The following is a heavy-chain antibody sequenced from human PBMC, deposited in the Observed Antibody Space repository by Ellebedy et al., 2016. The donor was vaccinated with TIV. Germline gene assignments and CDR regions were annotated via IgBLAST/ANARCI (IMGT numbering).Heavy chain of an antibody. J-gene: IGHJ4*02. D-gene: IGHD6-6*01. CDR1: GFAFNTYS. Sequence: PGGSLRLSCAASGFAFNTYSMNWVRQASGKGLEWVGRIRSKANNSATAYASSVKGRFTISRDDSKNTSYLQMNSQKSEDTAVEYCTRRELAARTEDNWGQGTLVTVSS. V-gene: IGHV3-73*01. CDR3: TRRELAARTEDN. CDR2: IRSKANNSAT.